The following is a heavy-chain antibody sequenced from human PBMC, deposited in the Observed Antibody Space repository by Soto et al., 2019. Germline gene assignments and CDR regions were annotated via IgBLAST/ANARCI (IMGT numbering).Heavy chain of an antibody. J-gene: IGHJ4*02. Sequence: GESQKISCQGSGYSFSNYWLCWVRQMPGKGLEWMGRINPSDSYTTYGPSFQGHVTISADKSISTAYLQWSGLKASDTAMYYCARLGYCTGTSCYTFDSWGQGTLVTVSS. V-gene: IGHV5-10-1*01. CDR3: ARLGYCTGTSCYTFDS. CDR1: GYSFSNYW. D-gene: IGHD2-2*01. CDR2: INPSDSYT.